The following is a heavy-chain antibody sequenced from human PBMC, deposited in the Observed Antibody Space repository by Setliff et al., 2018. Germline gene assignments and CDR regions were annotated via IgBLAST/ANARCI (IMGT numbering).Heavy chain of an antibody. V-gene: IGHV4-39*07. Sequence: LSLTCTVSGGSISSSSYYWGWIRQPPGKGLEWIGSIYYSGSTYYNPSLKSRVTISVDTSKNQFSLKLSSVTAADMAVYYCARDKPEGYNFWSGYLGGGLMDVWGQGTTVTVSS. J-gene: IGHJ6*02. CDR2: IYYSGST. CDR1: GGSISSSSYY. CDR3: ARDKPEGYNFWSGYLGGGLMDV. D-gene: IGHD3-3*01.